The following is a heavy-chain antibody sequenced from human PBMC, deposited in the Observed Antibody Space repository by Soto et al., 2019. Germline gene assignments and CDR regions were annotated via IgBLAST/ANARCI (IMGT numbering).Heavy chain of an antibody. CDR3: ASLDSYSSSSSVTN. Sequence: QVQLVESGGGVVQPGRSLRLSCAASGFTFSSYAMHWVRQAPGKGLEWVAVISYDGSNKYYADSVKGRFTISRDNSKNTWYLQMNSLRAEDTAVYYCASLDSYSSSSSVTNWGQGTLVTVSS. CDR1: GFTFSSYA. CDR2: ISYDGSNK. V-gene: IGHV3-30-3*01. D-gene: IGHD6-6*01. J-gene: IGHJ4*02.